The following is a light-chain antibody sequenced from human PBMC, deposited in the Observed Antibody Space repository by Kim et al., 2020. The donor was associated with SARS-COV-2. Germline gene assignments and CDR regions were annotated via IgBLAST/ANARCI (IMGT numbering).Light chain of an antibody. V-gene: IGKV1-33*01. CDR3: QQYDGPPYT. CDR2: DAS. CDR1: QDISNY. J-gene: IGKJ2*01. Sequence: DIQITQSPSSLSASLGDRVTITCQASQDISNYLNWYQQKPEKAPKLLIYDASKLETGVPSRFSGSGYGTDFSFTISSMQPEDFAAYYWQQYDGPPYTFGKGTKLEI.